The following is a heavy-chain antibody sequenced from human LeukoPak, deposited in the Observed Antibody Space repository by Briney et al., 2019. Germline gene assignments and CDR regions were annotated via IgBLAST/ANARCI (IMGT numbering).Heavy chain of an antibody. J-gene: IGHJ3*02. CDR1: GFTFSSYT. Sequence: GESLRLSCAASGFTFSSYTMNWVRQTPGKGPEWVSYISSSSSTIYYADSVKGRFTISRDNAKNSLHLQMNSLRAEDTALYYCAKDDSGYYYVDGAFDIWGQGTMVTVSS. D-gene: IGHD3-22*01. V-gene: IGHV3-48*04. CDR3: AKDDSGYYYVDGAFDI. CDR2: ISSSSSTI.